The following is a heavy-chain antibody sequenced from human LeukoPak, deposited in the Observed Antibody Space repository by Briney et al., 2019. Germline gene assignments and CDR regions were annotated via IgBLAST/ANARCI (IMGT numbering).Heavy chain of an antibody. Sequence: SVKVSCKASGGTFSSYAISLVRQAPGQGLEWMGGIIPIFGTANYAQKFQGRVTITTDESTSTAYMELSSLRSEDTAVYYCASVGYDSYYYYYMDVWGKGTTVTVSS. V-gene: IGHV1-69*05. J-gene: IGHJ6*03. CDR2: IIPIFGTA. D-gene: IGHD3-3*01. CDR1: GGTFSSYA. CDR3: ASVGYDSYYYYYMDV.